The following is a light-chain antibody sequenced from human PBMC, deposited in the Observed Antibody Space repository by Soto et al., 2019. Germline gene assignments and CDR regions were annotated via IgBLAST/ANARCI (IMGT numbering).Light chain of an antibody. J-gene: IGKJ1*01. Sequence: IVLTQSQGTLSLSPGERATLSCRASQSVSNNYLAWYQQKPGQAPRLLIYGASTRATGIPDRFTGSGSGTDFTLSVSRLEPEDFAVYFCQQYGSSPATFGQGTKVDI. CDR3: QQYGSSPAT. CDR2: GAS. V-gene: IGKV3-20*01. CDR1: QSVSNNY.